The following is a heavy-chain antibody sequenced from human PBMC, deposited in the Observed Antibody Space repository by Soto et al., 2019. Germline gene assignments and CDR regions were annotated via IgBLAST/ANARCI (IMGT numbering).Heavy chain of an antibody. CDR3: ANLNGGSGWYLQYYYGIDV. CDR2: IYYSGST. J-gene: IGHJ6*02. CDR1: GGSISSSSYY. V-gene: IGHV4-39*01. D-gene: IGHD6-19*01. Sequence: SETLSLTCTVSGGSISSSSYYWGWIRQPPGKGLEWIGSIYYSGSTYYNPSLKSRVTISVDTSKNQFSLKLSSVTAADTAVYYCANLNGGSGWYLQYYYGIDVWGQGTTVTVSS.